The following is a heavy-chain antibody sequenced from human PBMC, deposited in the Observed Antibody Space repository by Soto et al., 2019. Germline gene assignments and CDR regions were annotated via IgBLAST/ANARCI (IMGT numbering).Heavy chain of an antibody. CDR1: GYSISSGYY. CDR3: ARDVRSRRYFDY. J-gene: IGHJ4*02. V-gene: IGHV4-38-2*02. CDR2: IHHSETT. Sequence: PSETLSLTCIVSGYSISSGYYWGWIRQPPGKGLQWIGSIHHSETTYYNPSPKSRVTMSVDASKNQFSLKLRFVTAADTAVYYCARDVRSRRYFDYWGQGALVTVSS.